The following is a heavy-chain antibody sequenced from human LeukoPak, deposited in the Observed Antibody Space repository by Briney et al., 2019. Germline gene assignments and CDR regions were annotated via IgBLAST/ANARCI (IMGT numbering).Heavy chain of an antibody. V-gene: IGHV4-59*01. CDR1: GGSISSYY. D-gene: IGHD3-16*01. Sequence: PSETLSLTCTVSGGSISSYYWSWIRQPPEKGLEWIGYIYYSGSTNYNPSLKSRVTISVDTSKSQFSLKLSSVTAADTAIYYCARDPSTFYFDYWGQGALVTVSS. CDR3: ARDPSTFYFDY. J-gene: IGHJ4*02. CDR2: IYYSGST.